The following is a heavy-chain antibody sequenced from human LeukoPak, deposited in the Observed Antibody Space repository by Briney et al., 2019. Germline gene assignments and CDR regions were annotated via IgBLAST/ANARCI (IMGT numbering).Heavy chain of an antibody. Sequence: PSETLSLTCTVSGDSIGSYYWSWIRQPPGQQLEWIGYIYYTGSTNYSPPLKSRATISVDTYKNQFSLKVSSVTAADTAVYYCARHRYGDVFYFDFWGQGTLVTVSS. CDR3: ARHRYGDVFYFDF. D-gene: IGHD3-16*01. CDR2: IYYTGST. J-gene: IGHJ4*02. V-gene: IGHV4-59*08. CDR1: GDSIGSYY.